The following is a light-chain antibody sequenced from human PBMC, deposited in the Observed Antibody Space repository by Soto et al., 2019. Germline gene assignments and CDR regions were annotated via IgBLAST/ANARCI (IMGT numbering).Light chain of an antibody. CDR1: QDISNY. CDR3: QQYDNLPLT. J-gene: IGKJ4*01. Sequence: DIQMTQSPSSLSASVGDRVTITCQASQDISNYLNWYQQKPGKAPKLLIYDASNLETGVPSRFSGSGSGTDLTFTISSLQPEDSATYYCQQYDNLPLTFGGGTKVEIK. CDR2: DAS. V-gene: IGKV1-33*01.